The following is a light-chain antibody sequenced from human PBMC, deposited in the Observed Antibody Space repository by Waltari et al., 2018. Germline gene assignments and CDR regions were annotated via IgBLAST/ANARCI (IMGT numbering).Light chain of an antibody. CDR2: DVS. CDR1: SSDVGAFDY. V-gene: IGLV2-11*01. CDR3: SSMISGGPLV. J-gene: IGLJ1*01. Sequence: QSALTQPRSVSGSPGQSVPISCTGTSSDVGAFDYVSWYQHYPGKAPKLMISDVSRRPSGISDRFSGSKSGDTASLTISGLQAEDEADYYCSSMISGGPLVFGSGTQVTVL.